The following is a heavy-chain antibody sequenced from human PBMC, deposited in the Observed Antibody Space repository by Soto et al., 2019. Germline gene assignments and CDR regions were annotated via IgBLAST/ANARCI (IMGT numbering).Heavy chain of an antibody. Sequence: GGSLRLSCAASGFTFSSYAMSWVRQAPGKGLEWVSAISSGGGGTYYADSVKGRFSISRDNSKNILYLQMNSLRAEDTAVYYCAKGSSGSPKYYFDYWGHGTLVTVSS. CDR3: AKGSSGSPKYYFDY. CDR2: ISSGGGGT. D-gene: IGHD1-26*01. V-gene: IGHV3-23*01. CDR1: GFTFSSYA. J-gene: IGHJ4*01.